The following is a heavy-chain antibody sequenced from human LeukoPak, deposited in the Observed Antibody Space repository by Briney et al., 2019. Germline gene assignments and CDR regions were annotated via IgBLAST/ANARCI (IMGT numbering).Heavy chain of an antibody. D-gene: IGHD3-16*01. J-gene: IGHJ4*02. V-gene: IGHV3-23*01. CDR3: AKDGRWIKIWGGNYFDY. CDR2: ISGSGGST. CDR1: GFTFSSYA. Sequence: GGSLRLSCAASGFTFSSYAMSWVRQAPGKGLEWVSAISGSGGSTYYADSVKGRFTISRDNSKNTLYLQMNSLRAEDTAVYYCAKDGRWIKIWGGNYFDYWGQGTLVTVSS.